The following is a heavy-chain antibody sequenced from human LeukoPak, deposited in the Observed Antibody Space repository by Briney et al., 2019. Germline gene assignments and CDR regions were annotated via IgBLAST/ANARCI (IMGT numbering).Heavy chain of an antibody. CDR3: AKGGQYDFWRGPDY. J-gene: IGHJ4*02. CDR1: GFTFSSYA. V-gene: IGHV3-23*01. Sequence: GGSLRLSCAASGFTFSSYAMSWVRQAPGTGLEWVSGISGSGALTYYADSLKGRFTISRENSKNTLYLQMNSLRADDTAVYYCAKGGQYDFWRGPDYWGQGTLVTVSS. CDR2: ISGSGALT. D-gene: IGHD3-3*01.